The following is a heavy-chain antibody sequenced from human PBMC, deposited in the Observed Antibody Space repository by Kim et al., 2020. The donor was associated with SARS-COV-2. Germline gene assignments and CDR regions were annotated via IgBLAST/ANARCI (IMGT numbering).Heavy chain of an antibody. V-gene: IGHV4-59*08. Sequence: SETLSLTCTVSGGSINNYYWSWIRQPPGKGLEWIGFIYYSGSTNYNPSLKSRVTISVDTSKNQFSLKLSSVTVADTAVYYCARLESITALLIGPRELYFDFWGLGTLVTVSS. CDR2: IYYSGST. CDR3: ARLESITALLIGPRELYFDF. CDR1: GGSINNYY. D-gene: IGHD6-6*01. J-gene: IGHJ4*02.